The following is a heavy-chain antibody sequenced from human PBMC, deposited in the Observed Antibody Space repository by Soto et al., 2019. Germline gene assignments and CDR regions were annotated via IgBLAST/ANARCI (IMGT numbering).Heavy chain of an antibody. J-gene: IGHJ4*02. CDR3: ARERNRRGLDH. V-gene: IGHV3-33*01. Sequence: QVQLVESGGGVVQPGRSLRLSCVASGFTFSSYSMHWVRQAPGKGLEWVAVSWYDGTRKYHADSVKGRLTISRDNAQNSLFLQMNSLRLEDTAVYFCARERNRRGLDHWGQGTLVTVSS. CDR2: SWYDGTRK. CDR1: GFTFSSYS.